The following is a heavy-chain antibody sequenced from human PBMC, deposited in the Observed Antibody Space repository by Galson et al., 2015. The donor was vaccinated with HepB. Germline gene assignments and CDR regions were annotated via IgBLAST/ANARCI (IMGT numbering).Heavy chain of an antibody. V-gene: IGHV3-15*01. CDR3: RGSSNWNGVL. CDR1: GFTFSNAW. J-gene: IGHJ4*02. CDR2: IKSKTDGGTT. D-gene: IGHD1-1*01. Sequence: SLRLSCAASGFTFSNAWMSWVRQAPGKGLEWVGRIKSKTDGGTTDYAAPVKGRFTISRDDSKNTLYLQMNSLKTEDTAVYYCRGSSNWNGVLWGQGTLVTVSS.